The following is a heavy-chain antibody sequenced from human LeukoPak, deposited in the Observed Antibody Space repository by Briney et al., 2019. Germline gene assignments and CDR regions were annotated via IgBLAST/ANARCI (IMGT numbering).Heavy chain of an antibody. CDR3: ARVTYYDLWSGPGYFDY. V-gene: IGHV3-66*01. D-gene: IGHD3-3*01. Sequence: GGSLRLSCAASGFTVSDNYMTWVRQAPGKGLEWASVIYSGGNTYYADSVKGRFTISRDNFENTLYLHMNSLRAEDTAIYFCARVTYYDLWSGPGYFDYWGQGTLVTVSA. CDR2: IYSGGNT. CDR1: GFTVSDNY. J-gene: IGHJ4*02.